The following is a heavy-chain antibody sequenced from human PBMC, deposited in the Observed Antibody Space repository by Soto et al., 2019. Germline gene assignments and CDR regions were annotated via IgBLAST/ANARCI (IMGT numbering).Heavy chain of an antibody. Sequence: QVQLQESGPGLVKPSQTLSLTCTVSGGSISSGGYYWSWIRQHPGKGLEWIGYIYYSGSTYYNPSLKSRVTTAVDTSKNQFSLKLSSGTAGATAVDYCAMEGMATRHYFDYWGQGTLVTVSS. V-gene: IGHV4-31*03. CDR1: GGSISSGGYY. CDR3: AMEGMATRHYFDY. CDR2: IYYSGST. D-gene: IGHD5-12*01. J-gene: IGHJ4*02.